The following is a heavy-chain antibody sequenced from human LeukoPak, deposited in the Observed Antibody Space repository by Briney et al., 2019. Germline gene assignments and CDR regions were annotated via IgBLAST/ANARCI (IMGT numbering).Heavy chain of an antibody. CDR3: ARGPSSSSHY. J-gene: IGHJ4*02. V-gene: IGHV3-30-3*01. CDR1: GFTFSSYA. D-gene: IGHD6-13*01. Sequence: GGSLRLSCAASGFTFSSYAMHWVRQAPGKGLEWVAVISYDGSNKYYADSVKGRFTISRDNSKNTLYLQMNSLRAEDTAVYYCARGPSSSSHYWGQGTLSPSPQ. CDR2: ISYDGSNK.